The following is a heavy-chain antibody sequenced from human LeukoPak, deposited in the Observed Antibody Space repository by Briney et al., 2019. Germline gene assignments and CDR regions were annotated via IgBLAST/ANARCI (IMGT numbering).Heavy chain of an antibody. CDR2: FDPEDGET. V-gene: IGHV1-24*01. D-gene: IGHD3-10*01. CDR1: GYTLTELS. J-gene: IGHJ5*02. CDR3: AIGGITMVRGVIITNWFDP. Sequence: ASVKVSCKVSGYTLTELSMHWVRQAPGKGLEWKGGFDPEDGETIYAQKFQGRVTMTEDTSTDTAYMELSSLRSEDTAVYYCAIGGITMVRGVIITNWFDPWGQGTLVTVSS.